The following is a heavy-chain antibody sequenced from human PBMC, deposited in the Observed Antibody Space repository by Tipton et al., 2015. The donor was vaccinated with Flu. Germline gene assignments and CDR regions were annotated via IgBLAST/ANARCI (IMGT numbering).Heavy chain of an antibody. Sequence: LRLSCTVSGGSISSSRYYWGWIRQPPGKGLEWVGSIYHSGTAYYNPSLKSRVTISVDTSKNQISLKLSSVTAADTAVYYCARYPESNYHWFGPWGQGALVTVSS. CDR3: ARYPESNYHWFGP. D-gene: IGHD4-11*01. CDR2: IYHSGTA. V-gene: IGHV4-39*07. CDR1: GGSISSSRYY. J-gene: IGHJ5*02.